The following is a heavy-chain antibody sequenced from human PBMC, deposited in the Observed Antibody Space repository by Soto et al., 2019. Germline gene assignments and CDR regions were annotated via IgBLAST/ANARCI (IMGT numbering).Heavy chain of an antibody. CDR3: AKVQEFCGFNCYIVDS. CDR1: GFTVSTNY. V-gene: IGHV3-53*01. D-gene: IGHD2-21*02. J-gene: IGHJ4*02. Sequence: GGSLRLSCAASGFTVSTNYMSWVRQAPGKGLEWVSLIYSGGSTYYADSVKGRFTISSDNSKNTLYLQMNSLRAEDTAVYYCAKVQEFCGFNCYIVDSWGQGTLVTVSS. CDR2: IYSGGST.